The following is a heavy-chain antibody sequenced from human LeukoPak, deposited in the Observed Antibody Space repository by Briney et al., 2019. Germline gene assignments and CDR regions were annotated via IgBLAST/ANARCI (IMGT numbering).Heavy chain of an antibody. J-gene: IGHJ4*02. CDR3: ARGPWFGELLWLDY. Sequence: ASLQVSGQASGYTFTSYAMHWVRQAPGQRLEWMGWINAGNGNTKYSQKFQGRVTITRDTSASTAYMELSSLRSEDTAVYYCARGPWFGELLWLDYWGQGTLVTVSA. V-gene: IGHV1-3*01. CDR2: INAGNGNT. CDR1: GYTFTSYA. D-gene: IGHD3-10*01.